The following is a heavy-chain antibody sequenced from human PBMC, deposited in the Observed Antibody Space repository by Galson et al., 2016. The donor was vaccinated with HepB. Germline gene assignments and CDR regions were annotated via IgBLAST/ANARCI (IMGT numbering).Heavy chain of an antibody. D-gene: IGHD6-13*01. CDR2: TYYRSKWYN. CDR1: GDSVSSNSAA. CDR3: ATRAAAGYRYFDY. Sequence: CAISGDSVSSNSAAWNWIRQSPSRGLEWLGRTYYRSKWYNDYAVSVRSRITINPDTSKNQFSLQLNSVTPEDTAVYYCATRAAAGYRYFDYWGQGTLVTVSS. V-gene: IGHV6-1*01. J-gene: IGHJ4*02.